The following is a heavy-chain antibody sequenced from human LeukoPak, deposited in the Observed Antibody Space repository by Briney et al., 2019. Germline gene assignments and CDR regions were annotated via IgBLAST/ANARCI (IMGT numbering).Heavy chain of an antibody. CDR2: IYYSGST. D-gene: IGHD2-2*01. J-gene: IGHJ4*02. CDR3: ARLYCSSTSCYVGGYFDY. V-gene: IGHV4-31*03. CDR1: GGFISSGGYY. Sequence: PSQTLSLTCTVSGGFISSGGYYWSWIRQHPGKGLEWIGYIYYSGSTNYNPSLKSRVTISVDTSKNQFSLKLSSVTAADTAVYYCARLYCSSTSCYVGGYFDYWGQGTLVTVSS.